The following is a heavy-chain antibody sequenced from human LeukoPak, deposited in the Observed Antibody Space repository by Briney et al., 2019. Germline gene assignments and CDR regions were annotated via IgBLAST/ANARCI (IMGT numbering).Heavy chain of an antibody. CDR3: ASTVDTAMVTERAPGYHLDV. D-gene: IGHD5-18*01. Sequence: GGSLRLSCAASGFTFDDYGMSWVRQAPGKGLEWVSGINWNGGSTGYADSVKGRFTISRDNAKNSLYLQMNSLRAEDTALYYCASTVDTAMVTERAPGYHLDVWGKGTTVTVYS. CDR1: GFTFDDYG. J-gene: IGHJ6*03. CDR2: INWNGGST. V-gene: IGHV3-20*04.